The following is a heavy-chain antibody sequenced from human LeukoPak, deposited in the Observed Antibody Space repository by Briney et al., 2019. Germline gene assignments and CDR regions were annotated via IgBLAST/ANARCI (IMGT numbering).Heavy chain of an antibody. Sequence: SQTLSLTCAVSGDSISSDAYYWNWIRQAPGKGPEWIANIYRGRTRLNPSLTSRVTISLDMSKRQVSLKLTSVTAADTAIYYRAGEGEYGDSYYWGQGTRVIVSA. V-gene: IGHV4-30-2*01. CDR1: GDSISSDAYY. CDR3: AGEGEYGDSYY. CDR2: IYRGRT. D-gene: IGHD2-21*02. J-gene: IGHJ4*02.